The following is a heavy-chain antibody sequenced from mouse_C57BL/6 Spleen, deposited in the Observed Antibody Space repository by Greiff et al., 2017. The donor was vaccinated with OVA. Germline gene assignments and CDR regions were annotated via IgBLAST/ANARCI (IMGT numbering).Heavy chain of an antibody. Sequence: QVRLQQSGPELVKPGASVKISCKASGYAFSSSWMNWVKQRPGKGLEWIGRIYPGDGDTNYNGKFKGKATLTADKSSSTAYLPLSSLTSEDSAVYFSARDGYEQAMDYWGQGTSVTVSS. V-gene: IGHV1-82*01. CDR1: GYAFSSSW. J-gene: IGHJ4*01. CDR2: IYPGDGDT. CDR3: ARDGYEQAMDY. D-gene: IGHD2-2*01.